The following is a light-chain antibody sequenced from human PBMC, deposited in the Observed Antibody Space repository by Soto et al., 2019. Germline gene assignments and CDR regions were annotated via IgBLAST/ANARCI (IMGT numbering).Light chain of an antibody. Sequence: DIQMTQSPTSLSASVGDRVTITCRASQGIRNFVAWYQQKPGKAPKLLIYAASTFQSGVPSRFSGSGSGTYFTLIINSLQHEDGETYFCQKYSSVPVFGPGTKVEIK. CDR2: AAS. CDR1: QGIRNF. J-gene: IGKJ3*01. CDR3: QKYSSVPV. V-gene: IGKV1-27*01.